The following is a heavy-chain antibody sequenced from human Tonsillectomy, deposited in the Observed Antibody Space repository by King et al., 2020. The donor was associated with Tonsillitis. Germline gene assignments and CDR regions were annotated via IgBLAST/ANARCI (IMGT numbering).Heavy chain of an antibody. J-gene: IGHJ4*02. CDR3: ARDRGSWVLDIDY. Sequence: VQLVESGGGVVRPGRSLRLSCAASGFTFSNYAMHWVRQAPGKGLEWVAIISYDGTNKFYADSVKGRFTISRDSSKNTLYLQMNSLRADDTAVYYCARDRGSWVLDIDYWGQGTLVTVSS. CDR1: GFTFSNYA. CDR2: ISYDGTNK. D-gene: IGHD1-26*01. V-gene: IGHV3-30*04.